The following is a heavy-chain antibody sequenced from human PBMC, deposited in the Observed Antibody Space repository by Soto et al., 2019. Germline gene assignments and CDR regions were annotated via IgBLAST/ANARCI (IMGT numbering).Heavy chain of an antibody. CDR3: VRNTFDY. V-gene: IGHV2-5*02. D-gene: IGHD3-3*01. Sequence: QITLEESGPMLGKPTQTLTLTCTFSGFSLTPRGVGVGWVRQPPGQALEWLALIYWDDEERYSPSLKTRLTITKDTSKNQVVLTMTNLDPVDTATYYCVRNTFDYWGQGILVSVSS. CDR2: IYWDDEE. J-gene: IGHJ4*02. CDR1: GFSLTPRGVG.